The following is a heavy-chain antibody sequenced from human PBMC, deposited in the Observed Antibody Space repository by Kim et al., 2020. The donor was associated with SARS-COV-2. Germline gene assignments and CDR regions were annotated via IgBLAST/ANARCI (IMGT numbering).Heavy chain of an antibody. J-gene: IGHJ6*02. CDR3: ARDPLIRFGYYYGMDV. D-gene: IGHD3-10*01. V-gene: IGHV3-53*04. Sequence: GGSLRLSCAASGFTVSSNYMSWVRQAPGKGLEWVSVIYSGGSTYYADSVKGRFTISRHNSKNTLYLQMNSLRAEDTAVYYCARDPLIRFGYYYGMDVWGQGTTVTVSS. CDR2: IYSGGST. CDR1: GFTVSSNY.